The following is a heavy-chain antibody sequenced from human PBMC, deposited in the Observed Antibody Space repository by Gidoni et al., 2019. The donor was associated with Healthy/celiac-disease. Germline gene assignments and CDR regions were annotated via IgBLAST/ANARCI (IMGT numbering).Heavy chain of an antibody. D-gene: IGHD6-13*01. V-gene: IGHV6-1*01. CDR3: ARGTYSSSFFHDKTGSPHAFDI. Sequence: QVQLQQSGPGLVKPSQTLSLTCAISGDSVSSNSAAWNWIRQSPSRGLEWLGRTYYRSKWYNDYAVSVKSRITINPDTSKNQFSLQLNSVTPEDTAVYYCARGTYSSSFFHDKTGSPHAFDIWGQGTMVTVSS. CDR1: GDSVSSNSAA. CDR2: TYYRSKWYN. J-gene: IGHJ3*02.